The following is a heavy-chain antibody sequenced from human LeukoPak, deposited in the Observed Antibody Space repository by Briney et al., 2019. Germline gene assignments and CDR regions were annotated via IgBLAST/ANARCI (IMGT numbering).Heavy chain of an antibody. CDR3: AKAMDLSLKYYYYGMDV. CDR2: IWYDGSKA. CDR1: GFTFSHYG. V-gene: IGHV3-33*06. J-gene: IGHJ6*02. D-gene: IGHD3-16*02. Sequence: PGGSLRLSCAASGFTFSHYGMHWVRLAPGKGLEWVSAIWYDGSKAYSADSVKGRFTISRDNSKNTLYLQMNSLRAEDTAVYYCAKAMDLSLKYYYYGMDVWGQGTTVTVSS.